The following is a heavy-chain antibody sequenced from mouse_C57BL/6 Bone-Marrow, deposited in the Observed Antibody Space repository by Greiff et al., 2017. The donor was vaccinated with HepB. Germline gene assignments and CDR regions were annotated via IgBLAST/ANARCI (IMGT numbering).Heavy chain of an antibody. D-gene: IGHD1-1*01. CDR2: ISSGGDYI. CDR3: TRSVGYGSSYYFDY. V-gene: IGHV5-9-1*02. J-gene: IGHJ2*01. Sequence: EVKVEESGEGLVKPGGSLKLSCAASGFTFSSYAMSWVRQTPEKRLEWVAYISSGGDYIYYADTVKGRFTISRDNARNTLYLQMSSLKSEDTAMYYCTRSVGYGSSYYFDYWGQGTTLTVSS. CDR1: GFTFSSYA.